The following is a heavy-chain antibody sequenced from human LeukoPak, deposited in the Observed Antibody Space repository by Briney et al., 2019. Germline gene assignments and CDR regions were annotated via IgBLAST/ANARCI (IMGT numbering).Heavy chain of an antibody. V-gene: IGHV3-11*01. CDR1: GFTFSDYY. J-gene: IGHJ4*02. CDR2: ISSSGSTI. D-gene: IGHD3-22*01. Sequence: MTGGSLRLSCAASGFTFSDYYMSWIRQAPGKGLEWVSYISSSGSTIYYADSVKGRFTISRDNAENSLYLQMNSLRAEDTAVYYCAREYYYDSSGYFDYWGQGTLVTVSS. CDR3: AREYYYDSSGYFDY.